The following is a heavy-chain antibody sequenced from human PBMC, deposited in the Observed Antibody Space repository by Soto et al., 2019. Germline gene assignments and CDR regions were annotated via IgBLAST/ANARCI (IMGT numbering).Heavy chain of an antibody. J-gene: IGHJ4*02. Sequence: TGGSLRLSCAASGFTFSSYSMNWVRQAPGKGLEWVSYISSSSSTIYYADSVKGRFTISRDNAKNSLYLQMNSLRAEDTAVYYCARGPPMTTVTPFDDWGQGTLVTVSS. D-gene: IGHD4-17*01. CDR1: GFTFSSYS. CDR3: ARGPPMTTVTPFDD. V-gene: IGHV3-48*01. CDR2: ISSSSSTI.